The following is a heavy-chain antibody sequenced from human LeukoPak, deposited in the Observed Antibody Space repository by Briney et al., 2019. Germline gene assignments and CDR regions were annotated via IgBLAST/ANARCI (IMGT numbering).Heavy chain of an antibody. V-gene: IGHV3-23*01. J-gene: IGHJ4*02. CDR3: AKYGVSESYRGLDY. CDR1: GVTFGTYA. CDR2: ISDTGDVA. D-gene: IGHD3-16*02. Sequence: PGGSLRLSCAASGVTFGTYAMSWVRQAPGKGLECGSRISDTGDVAYYADSVKGRFTISRDNSQNTLYLQMNSLRAEDTALYYCAKYGVSESYRGLDYRGQGTLVTVTS.